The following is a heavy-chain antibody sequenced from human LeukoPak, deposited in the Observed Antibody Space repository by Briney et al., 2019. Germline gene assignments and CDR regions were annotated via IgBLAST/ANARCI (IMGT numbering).Heavy chain of an antibody. CDR2: INSAGHTI. Sequence: GGSLKLSCAASVFDLSRYSIDWVRQVPGKGLEWTAYINSAGHTIYYADFVKGRFAISRDSTKNSLFLQMNSLRAEDRAVYYCAKDGGLWVSAHWGDSWGRGTLVTVSS. J-gene: IGHJ4*02. CDR3: AKDGGLWVSAHWGDS. CDR1: VFDLSRYS. V-gene: IGHV3-48*04. D-gene: IGHD7-27*01.